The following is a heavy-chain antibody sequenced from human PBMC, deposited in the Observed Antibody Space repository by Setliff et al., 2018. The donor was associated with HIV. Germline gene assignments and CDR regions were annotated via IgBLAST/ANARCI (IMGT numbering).Heavy chain of an antibody. CDR3: ARARITMTGGRLEPYAFDR. CDR2: IYHNGIT. V-gene: IGHV4-59*04. CDR1: GGSIRSYY. D-gene: IGHD3-22*01. J-gene: IGHJ3*01. Sequence: SETLSLTCIVSGGSIRSYYWSWIRQPPGKGLEWIGFIYHNGITYYNPSLKSRVTMSVDTSKNQLSLKLRSVTAADTAVYYCARARITMTGGRLEPYAFDRWGQGTKVTVSS.